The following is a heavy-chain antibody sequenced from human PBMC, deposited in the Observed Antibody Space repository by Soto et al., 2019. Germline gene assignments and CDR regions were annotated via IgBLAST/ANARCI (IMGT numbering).Heavy chain of an antibody. CDR1: GGSISTSAYY. Sequence: SETLSLTCTVSGGSISTSAYYWGWIRQPPGKGLEWIGTIYYSGTSYHNPSLKSRVTISVDTSKNQFSLTLTSVTVADTAVYYCASRVEGLYSGNDRYYFDYWGQGTLVTVSS. J-gene: IGHJ4*02. D-gene: IGHD5-12*01. CDR2: IYYSGTS. CDR3: ASRVEGLYSGNDRYYFDY. V-gene: IGHV4-39*01.